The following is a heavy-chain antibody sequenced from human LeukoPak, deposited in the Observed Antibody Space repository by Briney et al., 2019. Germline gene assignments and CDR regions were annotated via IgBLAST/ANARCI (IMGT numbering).Heavy chain of an antibody. J-gene: IGHJ4*02. CDR1: GFTFSNSD. Sequence: PGGSLRLSCAASGFTFSNSDMHWVRQAPGKGLEWVAVISYDGSNKYYADSVKGRFTISRDNSKNTLYLQMNSLRAEDTAVYYCAKDRRHYYDSSGSTYYFDYWGQGTLVTVSS. V-gene: IGHV3-30*18. CDR2: ISYDGSNK. CDR3: AKDRRHYYDSSGSTYYFDY. D-gene: IGHD3-22*01.